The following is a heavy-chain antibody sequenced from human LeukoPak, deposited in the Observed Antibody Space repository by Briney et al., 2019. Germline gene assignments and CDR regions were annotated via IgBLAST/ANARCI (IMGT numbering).Heavy chain of an antibody. Sequence: PGGSLRLSCAASGFTFSSYAMSWVRQAPGKGLEWVSAISGSGGSTYYADSVKGRFTISRDNSKNTLYLQMNSLRAEDTAVYYCAKADKSVYYYDSSGYRGPNDYWGQGTLVTVSS. D-gene: IGHD3-22*01. CDR2: ISGSGGST. CDR3: AKADKSVYYYDSSGYRGPNDY. V-gene: IGHV3-23*01. J-gene: IGHJ4*02. CDR1: GFTFSSYA.